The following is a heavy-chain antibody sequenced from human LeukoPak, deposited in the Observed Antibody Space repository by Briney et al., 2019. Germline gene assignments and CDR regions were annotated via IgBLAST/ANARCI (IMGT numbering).Heavy chain of an antibody. CDR1: GGSISSYY. J-gene: IGHJ4*02. CDR3: ARDVTWTYFDF. Sequence: PSETLSLTCTVSGGSISSYYWSWIRQSPGKGLEWIGNIYYSGSTNYNPPLKSRVTISLDTSKNQFSLKLSSVTAADTAVYYCARDVTWTYFDFWGQGTLVTVSS. V-gene: IGHV4-59*01. CDR2: IYYSGST. D-gene: IGHD3/OR15-3a*01.